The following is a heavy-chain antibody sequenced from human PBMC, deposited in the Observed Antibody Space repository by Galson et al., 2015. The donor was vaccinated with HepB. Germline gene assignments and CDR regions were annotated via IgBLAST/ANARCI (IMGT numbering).Heavy chain of an antibody. V-gene: IGHV6-1*01. CDR1: GDSVSSNSAA. CDR3: ARSLGLVGPCFDN. D-gene: IGHD3-16*01. Sequence: CAISGDSVSSNSAAWNWIRQSPSRGLEWLGRTYYRSKWYNDYAVSVKSRITITKDTSKNQVVLTMTNLDPMDTATYYCARSLGLVGPCFDNWGQGTLVTVSS. CDR2: TYYRSKWYN. J-gene: IGHJ4*02.